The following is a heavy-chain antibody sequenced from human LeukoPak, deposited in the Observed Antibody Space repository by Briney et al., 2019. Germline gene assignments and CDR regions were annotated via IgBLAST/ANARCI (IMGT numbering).Heavy chain of an antibody. J-gene: IGHJ3*02. CDR3: ARQAVAGYDAFDI. CDR2: IIPIFGTA. D-gene: IGHD6-19*01. V-gene: IGHV1-69*13. Sequence: SVKVSCKASGGTFSSYAISWVRQAPGQGLEWMGGIIPIFGTANYAQKFQGRVTITADESTSTAYMELSSLRSEDTAVCYCARQAVAGYDAFDIWGQGTMVTVSS. CDR1: GGTFSSYA.